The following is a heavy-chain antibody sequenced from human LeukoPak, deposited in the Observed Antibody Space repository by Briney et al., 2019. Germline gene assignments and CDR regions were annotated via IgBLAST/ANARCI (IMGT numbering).Heavy chain of an antibody. V-gene: IGHV3-7*01. J-gene: IGHJ4*02. CDR2: IKLDDSEK. CDR3: ARETRGSYVPGLDS. Sequence: GGSLRLPCAASGFSLRNYWIRWVRQAPGKGLEWVANIKLDDSEKYYVNSAKGRFTSSRDNAKNSLNPQMNSLRAEDTAVYYCARETRGSYVPGLDSWGQGTLVTVS. D-gene: IGHD1-26*01. CDR1: GFSLRNYW.